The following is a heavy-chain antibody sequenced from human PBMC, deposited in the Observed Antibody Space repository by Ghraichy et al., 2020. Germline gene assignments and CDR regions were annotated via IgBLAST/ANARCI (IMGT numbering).Heavy chain of an antibody. CDR3: ARGFSRYYYYGMDV. J-gene: IGHJ6*02. V-gene: IGHV4-34*01. Sequence: SETLSLTCAVYGGSFSGYYWSWIRQPPGKGLEWIGEINHSGSTNYNPSLKSRVTISVDTSKNQFSLNLSSVTAAYTAVYYCARGFSRYYYYGMDVWGQGTTVTVSS. CDR1: GGSFSGYY. CDR2: INHSGST.